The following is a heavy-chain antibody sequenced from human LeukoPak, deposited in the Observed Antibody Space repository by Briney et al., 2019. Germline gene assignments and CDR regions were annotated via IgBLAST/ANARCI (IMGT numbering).Heavy chain of an antibody. J-gene: IGHJ4*02. Sequence: GGSLRLSCAASGFNFSDFGMQWVRQAPGKGLEWVAVISYDGSNKYYADSVKGRFTISRDNSKNTLYLQMNSLRVEDTAVYYCAKAIWVQANNLDYWGQGTLVTVSS. D-gene: IGHD1-1*01. CDR3: AKAIWVQANNLDY. CDR2: ISYDGSNK. CDR1: GFNFSDFG. V-gene: IGHV3-30*18.